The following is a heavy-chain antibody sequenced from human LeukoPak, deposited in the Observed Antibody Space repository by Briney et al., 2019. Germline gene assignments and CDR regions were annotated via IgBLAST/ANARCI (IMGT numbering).Heavy chain of an antibody. J-gene: IGHJ4*02. CDR1: GFTFTSSA. CDR2: IVVGSGNT. Sequence: SVKVSCKASGFTFTSSAMQWVRQARGQRLEWIGWIVVGSGNTNCAQKFQERVTITRDISTSTAYMELSSLRSEDTAVYYCAALEYSGSYYDYWGQGTLVTVSS. V-gene: IGHV1-58*02. D-gene: IGHD1-26*01. CDR3: AALEYSGSYYDY.